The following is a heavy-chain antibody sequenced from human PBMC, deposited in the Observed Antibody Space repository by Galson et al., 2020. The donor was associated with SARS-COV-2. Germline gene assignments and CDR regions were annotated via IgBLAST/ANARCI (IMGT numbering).Heavy chain of an antibody. CDR3: ARDSQGGNDYNYLLF. V-gene: IGHV1-46*01. Sequence: ASVKVSCKAFGYTFTSYYIHWVRQAPGQGLEWMGIINPSGGGTTYAQKFQGRVTMTRDTSTSTVYMELSSLRSEDTAVYYCARDSQGGNDYNYLLFWGQGTLVTVSS. CDR2: INPSGGGT. CDR1: GYTFTSYY. D-gene: IGHD4-4*01. J-gene: IGHJ4*02.